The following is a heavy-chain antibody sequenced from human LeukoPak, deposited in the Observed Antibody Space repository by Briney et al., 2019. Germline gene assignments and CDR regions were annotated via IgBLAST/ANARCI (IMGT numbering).Heavy chain of an antibody. CDR3: ARNRGDPSYFDY. CDR1: GFTFSSYA. Sequence: GGSLRLSCAASGFTFSSYAMNWVRQAPGKGLEWVSSISTSSSYIYYADSVKGLFTISRNNPKNSLYLQMNSLRAEDTAVYYCARNRGDPSYFDYWGQGTLVTVSS. V-gene: IGHV3-21*01. D-gene: IGHD4-17*01. J-gene: IGHJ4*02. CDR2: ISTSSSYI.